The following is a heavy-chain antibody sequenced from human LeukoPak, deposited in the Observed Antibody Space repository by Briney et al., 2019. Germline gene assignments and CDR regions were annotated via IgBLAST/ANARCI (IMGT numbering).Heavy chain of an antibody. V-gene: IGHV4-34*01. J-gene: IGHJ4*02. CDR3: ARRRITMVRGVIIRLEFDY. Sequence: SETLSLTCAVNGGSFSGYYWSWIRQPPGKGLEWIGEINHSGSTNYNPSLKSRVTISVDTSKNQFSLKLSSVTAADTAVYYCARRRITMVRGVIIRLEFDYWGQGTLVTVSS. CDR1: GGSFSGYY. CDR2: INHSGST. D-gene: IGHD3-10*01.